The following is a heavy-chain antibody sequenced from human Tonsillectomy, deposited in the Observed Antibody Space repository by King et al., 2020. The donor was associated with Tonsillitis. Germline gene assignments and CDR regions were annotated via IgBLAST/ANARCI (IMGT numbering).Heavy chain of an antibody. Sequence: HVQLVQSGAEVKKPGASVKVSCKASAYTFTGYYMHWVRQAPGQGLEWMGWINPNSGDTNYAQKFQGRVTMTRDTSISTAYMELSRLGSDDTAVYYCARVHFYGSGSSQYNWFDPWGQGTLVTVSS. D-gene: IGHD3-10*01. V-gene: IGHV1-2*02. J-gene: IGHJ5*02. CDR3: ARVHFYGSGSSQYNWFDP. CDR1: AYTFTGYY. CDR2: INPNSGDT.